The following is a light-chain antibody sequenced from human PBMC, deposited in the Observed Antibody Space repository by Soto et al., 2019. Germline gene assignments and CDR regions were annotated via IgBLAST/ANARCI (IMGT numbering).Light chain of an antibody. CDR2: STS. CDR1: QSISRY. Sequence: DIQMTQSPSCLFASVGDRFTITCRASQSISRYLNWYQQKKGRAPKXXIYSTSNLQRGVPSRFSGSGYGTDFNLTISSLQTEDFATYYCQQSYSTPPTFGQGTKVDIK. J-gene: IGKJ1*01. CDR3: QQSYSTPPT. V-gene: IGKV1-39*01.